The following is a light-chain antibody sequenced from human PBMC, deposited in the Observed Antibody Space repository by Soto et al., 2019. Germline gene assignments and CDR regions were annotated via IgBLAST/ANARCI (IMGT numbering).Light chain of an antibody. CDR3: QQNADSRRT. V-gene: IGKV3-20*01. J-gene: IGKJ1*01. CDR1: QSVGKNY. Sequence: EIVLTQSPGTLSLSPGERATLSCRASQSVGKNYLAWYQQKPGQAPRFLIYGASNRATGIPDRFSGSGSGTDFTLTISRLEPEDFAVYYCQQNADSRRTFGQGTKVEIK. CDR2: GAS.